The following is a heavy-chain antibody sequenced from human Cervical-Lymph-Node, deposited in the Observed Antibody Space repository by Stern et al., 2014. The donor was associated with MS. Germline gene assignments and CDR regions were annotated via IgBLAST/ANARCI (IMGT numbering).Heavy chain of an antibody. D-gene: IGHD3-10*01. J-gene: IGHJ4*02. CDR1: GFSLSNGRMG. Sequence: ESGPVLVKPTETLMLTCTVSGFSLSNGRMGVSWIRQPPGKALEWLGHIFSNDERSYSTSLKSRLTISKDTSRSQVVLTMTNMDPVDTATYFCARILYDGAYRGDYWGQGILVTVSS. CDR3: ARILYDGAYRGDY. V-gene: IGHV2-26*01. CDR2: IFSNDER.